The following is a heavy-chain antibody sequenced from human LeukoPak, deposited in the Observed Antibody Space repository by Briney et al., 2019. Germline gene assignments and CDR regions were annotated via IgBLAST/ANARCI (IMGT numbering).Heavy chain of an antibody. V-gene: IGHV4-4*02. Sequence: PSETLSLTCAVSGDSINSNNWWNWVRQPPGKGLEWIGEIYHSGSTNYNPSLKSRVTILVDKSKNQFSLKLSSVTAADTAVYYCAREALGGARSFDYWGQGTLVTVSS. CDR1: GDSINSNNW. CDR2: IYHSGST. J-gene: IGHJ4*02. D-gene: IGHD1-26*01. CDR3: AREALGGARSFDY.